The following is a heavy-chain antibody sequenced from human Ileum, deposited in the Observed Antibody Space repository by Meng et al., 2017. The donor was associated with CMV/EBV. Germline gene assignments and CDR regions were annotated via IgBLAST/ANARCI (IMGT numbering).Heavy chain of an antibody. D-gene: IGHD3-10*01. Sequence: SETLSLTCTVSGDSVSRGSHYWTWMRQPPGKGLEWIGYIYYSGSTNYSPSLKSRFTISVDTSKNQFSLKVTSVTAADTAVYYCARPSSGSYRDGMDVWGQGTTVTVSS. V-gene: IGHV4-61*01. CDR1: GDSVSRGSHY. CDR2: IYYSGST. J-gene: IGHJ6*02. CDR3: ARPSSGSYRDGMDV.